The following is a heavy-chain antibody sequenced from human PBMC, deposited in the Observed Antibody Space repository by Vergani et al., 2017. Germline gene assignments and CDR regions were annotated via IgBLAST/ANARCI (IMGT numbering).Heavy chain of an antibody. CDR2: IYYSGST. D-gene: IGHD2-8*01. CDR3: ARDTVPTAGYYSGMDV. V-gene: IGHV4-30-4*08. Sequence: QVQLQESGPGLVKPSQTLSLTCTVSGGSISSGDYYWSWIRQPPGKGLEWIGYIYYSGSTYYNPSLKSRVTISVDTSKNQFSLKLSSVTAADTAVYYCARDTVPTAGYYSGMDVWGQGTTVTVSS. J-gene: IGHJ6*02. CDR1: GGSISSGDYY.